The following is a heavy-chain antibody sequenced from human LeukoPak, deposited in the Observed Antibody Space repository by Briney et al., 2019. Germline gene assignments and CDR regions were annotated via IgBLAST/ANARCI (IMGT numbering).Heavy chain of an antibody. Sequence: SETLSLTCTVSGGSISIYYWGWIRQPPGKGLEWIGTIYYGGTNYYNPSLKSRVTISVDTSKNQFSLNLNSVTAADTAVYYCAYGSNSAADHWGQGTLVTVSS. J-gene: IGHJ4*02. D-gene: IGHD4-23*01. V-gene: IGHV4-39*01. CDR1: GGSISIYY. CDR2: IYYGGTN. CDR3: AYGSNSAADH.